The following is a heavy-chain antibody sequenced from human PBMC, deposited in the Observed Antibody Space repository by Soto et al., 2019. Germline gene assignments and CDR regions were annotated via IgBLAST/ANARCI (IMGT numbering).Heavy chain of an antibody. CDR3: AKHPFWGYDNSGYYDF. CDR2: ISGSGGST. V-gene: IGHV3-23*01. CDR1: GFSFDNYA. Sequence: GGSLRLSCVASGFSFDNYAMXWVRQAPGKGLEWVSGISGSGGSTYHADSVKGRFTISRDNSKITLYLQMNSLRAEDTAVYYCAKHPFWGYDNSGYYDFWGQGTLVTVSS. D-gene: IGHD3-22*01. J-gene: IGHJ4*02.